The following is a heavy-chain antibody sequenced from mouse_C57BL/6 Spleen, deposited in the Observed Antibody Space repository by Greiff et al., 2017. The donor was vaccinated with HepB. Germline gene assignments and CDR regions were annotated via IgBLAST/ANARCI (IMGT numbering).Heavy chain of an antibody. V-gene: IGHV6-3*01. CDR1: GFTFSNYW. Sequence: EVQGVESGGGLVQPGGSMKLSCVASGFTFSNYWMNWVRQSPEKGLEWVAQIRLKSDNYATHYAESVKGRFTISRDDSKSSVYLQMNNLRAEDTGIYYCTGPITTVVAEDYYAMDYWGQGTSVTVSS. D-gene: IGHD1-1*01. CDR3: TGPITTVVAEDYYAMDY. CDR2: IRLKSDNYAT. J-gene: IGHJ4*01.